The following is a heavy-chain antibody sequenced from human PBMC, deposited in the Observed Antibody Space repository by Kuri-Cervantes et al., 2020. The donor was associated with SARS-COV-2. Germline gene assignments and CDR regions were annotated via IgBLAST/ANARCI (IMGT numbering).Heavy chain of an antibody. CDR3: ARGYCSSTSCPPYYYYGMDV. CDR1: GFNFSSYE. V-gene: IGHV3-48*03. J-gene: IGHJ6*02. D-gene: IGHD2-2*01. CDR2: ISSSGSTI. Sequence: GGSLRLSCVASGFNFSSYEMNWVRQAPGRGLEWVSYISSSGSTIYYADSVKGRFTISRDNAKNSLYLQMSSLRVEDTAVYYCARGYCSSTSCPPYYYYGMDVWGQGTTVTVSS.